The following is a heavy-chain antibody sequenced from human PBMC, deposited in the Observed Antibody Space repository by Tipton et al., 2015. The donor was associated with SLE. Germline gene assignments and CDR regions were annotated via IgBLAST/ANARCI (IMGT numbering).Heavy chain of an antibody. J-gene: IGHJ4*02. Sequence: SLRLSCAASGFTFDDYAMHWVRQAPGKGLEWVSGISWNSDNKGYVDSVRGRFTISRDNVKNSLFLQMNSLRAEDTAVYYCARDSRYSSAWYGSRLDNWGQGTLVTVSS. CDR1: GFTFDDYA. CDR3: ARDSRYSSAWYGSRLDN. CDR2: ISWNSDNK. D-gene: IGHD6-19*01. V-gene: IGHV3-9*01.